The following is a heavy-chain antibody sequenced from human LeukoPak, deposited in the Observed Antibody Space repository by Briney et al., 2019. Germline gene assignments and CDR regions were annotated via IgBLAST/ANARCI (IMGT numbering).Heavy chain of an antibody. CDR1: GFTFSSYA. CDR2: ISYDGSNK. V-gene: IGHV3-30*04. Sequence: GGSLRLSCAASGFTFSSYAMHWVRQAPGKGLEWVAVISYDGSNKYYADSVKGRFTISRDNSKNTLYLQMNSLRAEDTAVYYCARAELGINFRGWYFDLWGRGTLVTVSP. D-gene: IGHD7-27*01. J-gene: IGHJ2*01. CDR3: ARAELGINFRGWYFDL.